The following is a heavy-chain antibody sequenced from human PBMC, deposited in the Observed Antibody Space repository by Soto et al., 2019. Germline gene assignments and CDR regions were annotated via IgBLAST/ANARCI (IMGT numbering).Heavy chain of an antibody. D-gene: IGHD4-17*01. J-gene: IGHJ4*02. Sequence: ESGGGVVQPGRSLRLSCAASGFTFSSYGMHRVRQAPGKGLEWVAVISYDGRNKYYADAVKGRFTISRDNSKNTLYLQTNSLSTEDTAVYYCAKDRGALRWSEEHYYFDYWGQGTLVTVSS. CDR2: ISYDGRNK. CDR1: GFTFSSYG. CDR3: AKDRGALRWSEEHYYFDY. V-gene: IGHV3-30*18.